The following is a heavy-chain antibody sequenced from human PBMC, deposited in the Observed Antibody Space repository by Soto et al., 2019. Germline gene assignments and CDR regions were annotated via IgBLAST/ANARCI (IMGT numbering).Heavy chain of an antibody. Sequence: EVQLLESGGGLEQPGGSLRLSCAASGFTFSSSPMSWVRQAPGKGLEWVSSISTSGGSTYYADSVKGRFTISRDNSKNTRYLQMNSLRAEDTALYYCVNIAVSGFWYFDLWGRGTLVTVSS. CDR1: GFTFSSSP. CDR3: VNIAVSGFWYFDL. V-gene: IGHV3-23*01. J-gene: IGHJ2*01. D-gene: IGHD6-19*01. CDR2: ISTSGGST.